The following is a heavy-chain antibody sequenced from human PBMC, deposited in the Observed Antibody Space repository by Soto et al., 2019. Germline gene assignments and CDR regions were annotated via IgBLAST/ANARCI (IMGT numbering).Heavy chain of an antibody. Sequence: GGSLRLSCAASGFTFSSYEMNWVRQAPGKGLEWVSYISSSGSTIYYADSVKGRFTISRDNAKNSLYLQMNSLRAEDTAVYYCARVPATGPHYFDYWGQGTLVTVSS. CDR3: ARVPATGPHYFDY. J-gene: IGHJ4*02. D-gene: IGHD2-2*01. CDR2: ISSSGSTI. V-gene: IGHV3-48*03. CDR1: GFTFSSYE.